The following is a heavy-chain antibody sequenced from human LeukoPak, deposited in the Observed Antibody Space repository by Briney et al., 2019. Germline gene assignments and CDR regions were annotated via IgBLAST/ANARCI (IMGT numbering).Heavy chain of an antibody. CDR3: ARDRPADSGSYREYYYYGMDV. CDR1: GYTFTSYG. D-gene: IGHD1-26*01. J-gene: IGHJ6*02. V-gene: IGHV1-18*01. Sequence: GASVKVSCKASGYTFTSYGISWVRQAPGQGLEWMGWISAYNGNTNYAQKLQGRVTMTTDTSTSTAYMELRSLRSDDTAVYYCARDRPADSGSYREYYYYGMDVWGQGTTVTVSS. CDR2: ISAYNGNT.